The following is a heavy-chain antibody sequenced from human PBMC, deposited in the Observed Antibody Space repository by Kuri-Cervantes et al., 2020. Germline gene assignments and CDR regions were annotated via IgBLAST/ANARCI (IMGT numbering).Heavy chain of an antibody. CDR2: IYHSGST. Sequence: LRLSCAVSGGSISSGGYSWSWIRQPPGKGLEWIGYIYHSGSTYYNPSVKSRVSMSADTSNNQFSLRLTSVTASDTAIYYCARLLLPAVKGAFDMWGQGTLVTVSS. CDR1: GGSISSGGYS. D-gene: IGHD3-22*01. V-gene: IGHV4-30-2*01. CDR3: ARLLLPAVKGAFDM. J-gene: IGHJ3*02.